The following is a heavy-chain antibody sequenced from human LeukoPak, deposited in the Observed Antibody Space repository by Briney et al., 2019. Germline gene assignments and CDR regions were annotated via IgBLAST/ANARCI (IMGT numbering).Heavy chain of an antibody. CDR3: ARDRLYSSSSLDY. V-gene: IGHV3-21*01. J-gene: IGHJ4*02. CDR2: ISSSSSYI. D-gene: IGHD6-6*01. CDR1: GFTFSSYS. Sequence: GGSLRLSCAASGFTFSSYSMNWVRQAPGKGLEWVSSISSSSSYIYYADSVKGRFTISRDNAKNSLYLQMNSLRAEDTAVYYCARDRLYSSSSLDYWGQGTLVTVSS.